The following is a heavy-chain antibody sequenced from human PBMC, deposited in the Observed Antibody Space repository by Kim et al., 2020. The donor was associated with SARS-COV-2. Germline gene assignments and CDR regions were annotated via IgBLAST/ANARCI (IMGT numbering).Heavy chain of an antibody. CDR3: ARGRTVVVNNPFDY. V-gene: IGHV4-34*01. CDR2: INHSGST. CDR1: GGSFSGYY. J-gene: IGHJ4*02. D-gene: IGHD2-21*01. Sequence: SETLSLTCAVYGGSFSGYYWSWIRQPPGKGLEWIGEINHSGSTNYNPSLKSRVTISVDTSKNQFSLKLSSVTAADTAVYYCARGRTVVVNNPFDYWGQGTLVTVSS.